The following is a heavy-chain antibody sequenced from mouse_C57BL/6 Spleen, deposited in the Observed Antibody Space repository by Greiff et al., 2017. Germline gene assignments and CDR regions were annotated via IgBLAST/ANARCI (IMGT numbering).Heavy chain of an antibody. D-gene: IGHD1-1*01. Sequence: QVQLQQPGPELVKPGASVKMSCKASGYTFTSYWMHWVKQRPGQGLEWIGNINPSNGGTNYNEKFKSKATLTVDKSSSTASMQLSSLTSEDSAVYYCARRIYYASRNYWGQCTTLTGSS. CDR2: INPSNGGT. CDR3: ARRIYYASRNY. V-gene: IGHV1-53*01. CDR1: GYTFTSYW. J-gene: IGHJ2*01.